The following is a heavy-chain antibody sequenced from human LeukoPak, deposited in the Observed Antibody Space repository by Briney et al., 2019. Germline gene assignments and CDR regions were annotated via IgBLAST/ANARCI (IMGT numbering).Heavy chain of an antibody. D-gene: IGHD1-26*01. V-gene: IGHV4-59*12. Sequence: SETLSLTCTVSGGSISSYYWSWLRQPPGKGLEWIGYIYYSGSTNYNPSLKSRVTISVDTSKNQFSLKLSSVTAADTAVYYCARDIVGATRSYYGMDVWGQGTTVTVSS. CDR2: IYYSGST. CDR1: GGSISSYY. J-gene: IGHJ6*02. CDR3: ARDIVGATRSYYGMDV.